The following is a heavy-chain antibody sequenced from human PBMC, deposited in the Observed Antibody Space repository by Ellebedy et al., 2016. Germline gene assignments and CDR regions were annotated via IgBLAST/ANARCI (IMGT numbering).Heavy chain of an antibody. CDR3: AKSHILTGYSRA. D-gene: IGHD3-9*01. CDR2: ISGSGGSP. V-gene: IGHV3-23*01. Sequence: LSLTCAASGFTFSSYAMHWVRQAPGKGLEWVSAISGSGGSPYYADSVKGRFTISRDNSKNTLYLQMNSLRAEDTAVYYCAKSHILTGYSRAWGQGTLVTVSS. CDR1: GFTFSSYA. J-gene: IGHJ5*02.